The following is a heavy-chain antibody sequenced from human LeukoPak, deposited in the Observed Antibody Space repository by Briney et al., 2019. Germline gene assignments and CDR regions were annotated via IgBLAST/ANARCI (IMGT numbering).Heavy chain of an antibody. J-gene: IGHJ4*02. V-gene: IGHV4-34*01. CDR2: IHHSGDT. D-gene: IGHD3-10*01. CDR3: VRATANGSGRAYDH. CDR1: GESMIGHY. Sequence: PSETLSLTCAVYGESMIGHYWTWIRQPPGKRLEWIGEIHHSGDTNSNPSLKNRVTMSIDMSKNQFSLKVKPVTAADTAVYYCVRATANGSGRAYDHWAQGNLVPVSS.